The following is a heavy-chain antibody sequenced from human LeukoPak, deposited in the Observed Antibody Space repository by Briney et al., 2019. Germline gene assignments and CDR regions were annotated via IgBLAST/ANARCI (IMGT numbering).Heavy chain of an antibody. D-gene: IGHD3-10*01. J-gene: IGHJ4*02. CDR2: INNDGSIT. Sequence: GGPLRLSCAASGFPFANTWMHWVRQAPEKGLVWVSLINNDGSITNYADSVKGRFTTSRDNAKNTVYLQMNSLRAEDTAVYYCAIGGTYGSGSWGQGTLVTVSS. CDR3: AIGGTYGSGS. V-gene: IGHV3-74*01. CDR1: GFPFANTW.